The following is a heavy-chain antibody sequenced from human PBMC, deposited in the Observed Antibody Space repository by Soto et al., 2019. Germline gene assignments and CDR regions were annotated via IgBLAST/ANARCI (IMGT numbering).Heavy chain of an antibody. D-gene: IGHD6-13*01. CDR2: IYHSGSP. CDR3: ATNNHPYSTMYYFDY. Sequence: PSETLSLTCGFSGGSITSSYWLSWVRQPPGKGLEWIGEIYHSGSPNYNPSLKSRVTISVDKSKNQFSLNLTSVTAADTALYYCATNNHPYSTMYYFDYWGRGALVTVS. CDR1: GGSITSSYW. J-gene: IGHJ4*02. V-gene: IGHV4-4*02.